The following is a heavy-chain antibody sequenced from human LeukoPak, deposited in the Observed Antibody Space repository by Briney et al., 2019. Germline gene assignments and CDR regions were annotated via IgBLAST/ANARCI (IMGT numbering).Heavy chain of an antibody. CDR2: IYYSGST. D-gene: IGHD3-16*01. V-gene: IGHV4-59*08. CDR3: ARGPLIGPIDY. Sequence: SETLSLTCTASGGSISSYYWSWIRQPPGKGLEWVGYIYYSGSTNYNPSLKSRVTISVDTSKNQFSLKLTSVTAADTAVYYCARGPLIGPIDYWGQGTLVTVSS. CDR1: GGSISSYY. J-gene: IGHJ4*02.